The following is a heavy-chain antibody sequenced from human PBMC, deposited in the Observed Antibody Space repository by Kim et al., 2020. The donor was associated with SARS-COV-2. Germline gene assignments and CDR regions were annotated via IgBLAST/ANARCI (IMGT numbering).Heavy chain of an antibody. CDR3: AKQTAVHYFDY. D-gene: IGHD6-25*01. CDR1: GFTFSSYA. V-gene: IGHV3-23*01. CDR2: IIISGGGT. Sequence: GVSLRLSCAASGFTFSSYAMSWVRQAPGKGLEWVSSIIISGGGTYYADSVKGRFTISGDNSKNTLYLQMNSLRAEDTAVYYCAKQTAVHYFDYWGQGTLVTVSS. J-gene: IGHJ4*02.